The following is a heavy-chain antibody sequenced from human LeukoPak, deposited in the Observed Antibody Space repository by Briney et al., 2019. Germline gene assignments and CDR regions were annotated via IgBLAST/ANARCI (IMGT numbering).Heavy chain of an antibody. J-gene: IGHJ4*02. V-gene: IGHV5-51*01. Sequence: GESLKISCKGSGYSFTSYWIGWVRQMPGKGLEWMGIIYHGDSDTRYSPSFQGQVTISADKSISTAYLQWSSLKASDTAMYYCARRPEFWSGYYDYWGQGTLVTVSS. D-gene: IGHD3-3*01. CDR2: IYHGDSDT. CDR3: ARRPEFWSGYYDY. CDR1: GYSFTSYW.